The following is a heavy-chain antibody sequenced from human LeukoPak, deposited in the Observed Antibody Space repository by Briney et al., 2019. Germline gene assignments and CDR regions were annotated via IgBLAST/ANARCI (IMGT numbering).Heavy chain of an antibody. J-gene: IGHJ4*02. Sequence: SETLSLTCTVSGGSISSYYWSWIRQPPGKKLEWIGYIYYSGNTNYNPSLKSRVTISIDTSKNQFSLKVSFVTATDTAVYYCARVGDGNFDYWGQGTLVTVSS. CDR3: ARVGDGNFDY. CDR1: GGSISSYY. V-gene: IGHV4-59*08. CDR2: IYYSGNT. D-gene: IGHD3-16*01.